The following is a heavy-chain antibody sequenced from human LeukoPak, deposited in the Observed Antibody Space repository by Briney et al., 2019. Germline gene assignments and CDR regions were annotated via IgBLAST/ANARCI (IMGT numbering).Heavy chain of an antibody. J-gene: IGHJ6*03. CDR2: IYTSGST. D-gene: IGHD6-19*01. V-gene: IGHV4-4*07. CDR3: ARDEQWLVHTKYYYYYYYMDV. Sequence: PSETLSLTCTVSGGSISSYYWSWIRQPSGKGLEWIGRIYTSGSTNYNPSLKSRVTMSVDTSKNQFSLKLSSVTAADTAVYYCARDEQWLVHTKYYYYYYYMDVWGKGTTVTVSS. CDR1: GGSISSYY.